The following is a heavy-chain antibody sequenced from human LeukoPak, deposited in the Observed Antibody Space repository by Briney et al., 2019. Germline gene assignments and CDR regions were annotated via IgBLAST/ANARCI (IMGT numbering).Heavy chain of an antibody. V-gene: IGHV3-23*01. J-gene: IGHJ5*02. CDR2: ISGSGGST. Sequence: GGSLRLSCAASGFTFSSYAVSWVRQAPGKGLEWVSAISGSGGSTYYADSVKGRFTISRDNSKNTLYLQMNSLRAEDTAVYYCAPWGAPNRFDPWGQGTLVTVSS. CDR1: GFTFSSYA. CDR3: APWGAPNRFDP. D-gene: IGHD3-16*01.